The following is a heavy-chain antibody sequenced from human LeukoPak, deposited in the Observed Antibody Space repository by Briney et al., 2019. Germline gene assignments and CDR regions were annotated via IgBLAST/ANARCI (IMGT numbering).Heavy chain of an antibody. CDR2: IIPIFGTA. CDR3: ARGRRYSSGWYDRGNWFDP. CDR1: GYTFTSYD. V-gene: IGHV1-69*13. D-gene: IGHD6-19*01. J-gene: IGHJ5*02. Sequence: SVKVSCKASGYTFTSYDINWVRQAPGQGLEWMGGIIPIFGTANYAQKFQGRVTITADESTSTAYMELSSLRSEDTAVYYCARGRRYSSGWYDRGNWFDPWGQGTLVTVSS.